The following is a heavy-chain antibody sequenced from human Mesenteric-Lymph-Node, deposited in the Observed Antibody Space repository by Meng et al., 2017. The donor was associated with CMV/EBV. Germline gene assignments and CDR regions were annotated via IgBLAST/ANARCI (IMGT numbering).Heavy chain of an antibody. J-gene: IGHJ4*02. CDR3: ARGKRLFDY. Sequence: GESLKISCAASGFTFSSYWMTWVRQAPGKGLEWVANIKQGGSETYYVDSVKGRFTISRDNAKNSLYLQMNSLRAEDTAVYYCARGKRLFDYWGQGTMVTVSS. V-gene: IGHV3-7*01. CDR1: GFTFSSYW. CDR2: IKQGGSET.